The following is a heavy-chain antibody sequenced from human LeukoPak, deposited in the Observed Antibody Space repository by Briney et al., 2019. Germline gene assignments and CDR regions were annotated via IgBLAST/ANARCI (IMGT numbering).Heavy chain of an antibody. CDR3: ARDSFVSSGYPFY. CDR2: ISGYHGNT. D-gene: IGHD3-22*01. Sequence: ASVKVSCKASGYTLTSYGISWVRQAPGQGLEWMGWISGYHGNTNYAQKLQGRVTMTTDTSTNTAYMELTSLRPDDTAVYYCARDSFVSSGYPFYWGQGTLVIVSS. V-gene: IGHV1-18*01. J-gene: IGHJ4*02. CDR1: GYTLTSYG.